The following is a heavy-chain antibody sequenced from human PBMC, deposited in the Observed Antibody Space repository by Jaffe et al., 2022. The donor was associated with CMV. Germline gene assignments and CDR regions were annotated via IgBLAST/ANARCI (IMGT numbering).Heavy chain of an antibody. V-gene: IGHV4-59*01. D-gene: IGHD3-22*01. CDR1: GGSISSYY. J-gene: IGHJ4*02. CDR3: ARGALSRYYDSSGYYYVGAGYFDY. Sequence: QVQLQESGPGLVKPSETLSLTCTVSGGSISSYYWSWIRQPPGKGLEWIGYIYYSGSTNYNPSLKSRVTISVDTSKNQFSLKLSSVTAADTAVYYCARGALSRYYDSSGYYYVGAGYFDYWGQGTLVTVSS. CDR2: IYYSGST.